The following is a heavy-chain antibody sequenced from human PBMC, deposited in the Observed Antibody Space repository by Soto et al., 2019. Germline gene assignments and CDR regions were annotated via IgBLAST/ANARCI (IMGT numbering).Heavy chain of an antibody. J-gene: IGHJ4*02. CDR2: IFSVVST. CDR1: GFTVSSNY. V-gene: IGHV3-66*02. D-gene: IGHD3-3*01. Sequence: GGSLRLSCAASGFTVSSNYMSWVRQAPGKGLEWVSVIFSVVSTYYQDSVKGLLTISREILKNTLFLKMSSLRTDDTVFYYCARDGPHITIFGYGDYWGQENLVTVS. CDR3: ARDGPHITIFGYGDY.